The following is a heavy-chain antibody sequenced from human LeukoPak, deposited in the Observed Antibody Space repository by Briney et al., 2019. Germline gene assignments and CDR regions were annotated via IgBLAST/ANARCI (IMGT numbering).Heavy chain of an antibody. J-gene: IGHJ4*02. CDR2: IYTGGNT. CDR3: ARHSSSWYDDY. CDR1: GASISSHY. V-gene: IGHV4-4*07. Sequence: PSETLSLTCTVSGASISSHYWSWIRQPAGKGLEWIGRIYTGGNTNYNPSLKSRITMSVDKSKNQFFLKLSSVTAADTAVYYCARHSSSWYDDYWGQGTLVTVSS. D-gene: IGHD6-13*01.